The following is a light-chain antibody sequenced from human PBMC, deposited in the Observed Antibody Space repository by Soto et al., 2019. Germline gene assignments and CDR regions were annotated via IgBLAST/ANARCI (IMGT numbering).Light chain of an antibody. CDR2: TAS. V-gene: IGKV1-27*01. Sequence: DIQMTQSPSSLSASVGDRVTITCRASQGISNYLAWYQQKPGKVPKLLIYTASTFQSGVPSRFSGSGSGTDFTLTISSQQPEDVATYYCQKYSGPPYTFGQGTKLEIK. J-gene: IGKJ2*01. CDR3: QKYSGPPYT. CDR1: QGISNY.